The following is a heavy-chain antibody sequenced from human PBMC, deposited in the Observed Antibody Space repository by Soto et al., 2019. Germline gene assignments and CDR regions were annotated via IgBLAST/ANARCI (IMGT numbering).Heavy chain of an antibody. Sequence: SETLSLTCTVSGGSISSYYWSWIRQPPGKGLEWIGYIYYSGSTNYDPSLKSRVTISVDTSKNQFSLKLSSVTAADTAVYYCARGAWLELPNWFDPWGQGTLVTVSS. CDR2: IYYSGST. D-gene: IGHD1-26*01. CDR3: ARGAWLELPNWFDP. J-gene: IGHJ5*02. CDR1: GGSISSYY. V-gene: IGHV4-59*01.